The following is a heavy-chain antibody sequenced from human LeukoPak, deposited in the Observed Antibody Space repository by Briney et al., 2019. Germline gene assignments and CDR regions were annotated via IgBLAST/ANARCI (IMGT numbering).Heavy chain of an antibody. D-gene: IGHD5-18*01. CDR1: GFTFSSYE. Sequence: PGGSLRLSCAASGFTFSSYEMNWVRQAPGKGLEWVSYISSSGSTIYYADSVKGRFTISRDNAKNSLYLQMNSLRAEDTGVYYCARDLSGYSYGYFFGYWGQGTLVTVSS. CDR3: ARDLSGYSYGYFFGY. CDR2: ISSSGSTI. J-gene: IGHJ4*02. V-gene: IGHV3-48*03.